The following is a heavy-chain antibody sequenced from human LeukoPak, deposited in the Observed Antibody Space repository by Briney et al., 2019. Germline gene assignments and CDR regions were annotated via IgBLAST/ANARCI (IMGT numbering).Heavy chain of an antibody. J-gene: IGHJ4*02. D-gene: IGHD3-22*01. V-gene: IGHV3-9*01. Sequence: GGSLRLSCAASGFTFDDYAMHWVRHAPGKGLEWVSGISWNSGSIGYADSVKGRFTISRDNAKNSLYLQMNSLRAEDTALYYCAKGSYYDSSGPSGGYYFDYWGQGTLVTVSS. CDR2: ISWNSGSI. CDR1: GFTFDDYA. CDR3: AKGSYYDSSGPSGGYYFDY.